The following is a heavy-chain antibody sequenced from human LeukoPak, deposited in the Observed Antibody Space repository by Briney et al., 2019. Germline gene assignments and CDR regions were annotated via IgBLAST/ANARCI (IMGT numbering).Heavy chain of an antibody. CDR1: GFTFNNYW. CDR2: IYNSGAKI. V-gene: IGHV3-23*01. D-gene: IGHD6-19*01. CDR3: AKDVAPDSGWDLDY. Sequence: PGGSLRLSCAASGFTFNNYWMTWVRQGPGKGLEWVSSIYNSGAKIFYADSVKGRFTISRDNSKNMLYLQMNSLRVEDTAVYYCAKDVAPDSGWDLDYWGQGTLVTVSS. J-gene: IGHJ4*02.